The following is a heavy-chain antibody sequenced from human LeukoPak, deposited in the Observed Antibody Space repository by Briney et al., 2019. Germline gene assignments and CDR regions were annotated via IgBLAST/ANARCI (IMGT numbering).Heavy chain of an antibody. J-gene: IGHJ2*01. Sequence: GGSLRRSCAASGFTFSRYWMHWVRQAPGKGLEWVARITDTASSTIYADSVKGRFTISRDNAKNTLSLHMNSLGDEDTAVYYCARVSDWYFDLWGRGTLVTVSS. CDR3: ARVSDWYFDL. V-gene: IGHV3-74*01. D-gene: IGHD5/OR15-5a*01. CDR1: GFTFSRYW. CDR2: ITDTASST.